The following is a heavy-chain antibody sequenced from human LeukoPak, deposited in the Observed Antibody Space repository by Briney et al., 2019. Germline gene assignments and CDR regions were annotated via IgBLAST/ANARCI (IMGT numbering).Heavy chain of an antibody. V-gene: IGHV7-4-1*02. CDR2: INTNTANP. D-gene: IGHD3-10*01. J-gene: IGHJ4*02. Sequence: GASVKVSCKASGYTFTNYAMSWVRQAPGQGLEWMGWINTNTANPTYAQGFTGRFVFSLDTSVSTAYLQISSLKAEDTALYYCARVMVRGVMVSGYWDQGTLVTVSS. CDR1: GYTFTNYA. CDR3: ARVMVRGVMVSGY.